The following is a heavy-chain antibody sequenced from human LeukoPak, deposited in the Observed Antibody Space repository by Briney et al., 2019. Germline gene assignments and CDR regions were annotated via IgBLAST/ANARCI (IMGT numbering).Heavy chain of an antibody. Sequence: PGGSLRLSCAASGFTFINYGMNWVRQAPGEGLEWVSYISGSGSIIYYADSVKGRFTISRDDAKNSLYLQMNSLRAEDTAVYFCARYGTTFDYWGQGTLVTVSS. CDR3: ARYGTTFDY. D-gene: IGHD1-1*01. CDR1: GFTFINYG. J-gene: IGHJ4*02. V-gene: IGHV3-48*01. CDR2: ISGSGSII.